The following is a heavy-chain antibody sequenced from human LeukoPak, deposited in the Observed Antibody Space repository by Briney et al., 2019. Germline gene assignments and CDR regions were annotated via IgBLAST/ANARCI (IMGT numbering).Heavy chain of an antibody. CDR3: ARRPYDSSGHYSITFDY. D-gene: IGHD3-22*01. Sequence: PSETLSLTCTVSGGSISSTNYYWGWIRQPPGKGLEWIGSIYYSGTTNYNPSLKSRVTISVDTSKNQFSLKLSSVTAADTAVYYCARRPYDSSGHYSITFDYWGQGTLVTVSS. CDR1: GGSISSTNYY. CDR2: IYYSGTT. V-gene: IGHV4-39*01. J-gene: IGHJ4*02.